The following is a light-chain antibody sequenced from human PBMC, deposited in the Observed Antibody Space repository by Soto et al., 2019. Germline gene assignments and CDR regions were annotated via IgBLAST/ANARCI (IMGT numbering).Light chain of an antibody. CDR2: EVS. CDR3: TSFTTTNILV. J-gene: IGLJ3*02. CDR1: SSDIGVYTY. Sequence: QSVLTQPASVSGSPGQSITISCTGTSSDIGVYTYVSWYQHHPGKAPKLVICEVSNRPSGVSSRFSGSKSGNTASLTISGLRAEDEADYYCTSFTTTNILVFGGGTKLAVL. V-gene: IGLV2-14*01.